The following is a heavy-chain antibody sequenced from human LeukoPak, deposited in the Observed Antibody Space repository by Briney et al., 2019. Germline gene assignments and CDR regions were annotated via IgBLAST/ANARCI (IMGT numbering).Heavy chain of an antibody. J-gene: IGHJ6*02. D-gene: IGHD3-3*01. V-gene: IGHV4-61*01. CDR1: GGSISSSSYY. CDR2: IYYSGST. CDR3: ARDTHTYYDFWSGYSYGMDV. Sequence: SETLSLTCTVSGGSISSSSYYWGWIRQPPGKGLEWIGYIYYSGSTNYNPSLKSRVTISVDTSKNQFSLKLSSVTAADTAVYYCARDTHTYYDFWSGYSYGMDVWGQGTTVTVSS.